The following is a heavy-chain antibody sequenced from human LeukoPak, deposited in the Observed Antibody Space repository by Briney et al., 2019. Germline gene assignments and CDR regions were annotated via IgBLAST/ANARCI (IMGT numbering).Heavy chain of an antibody. CDR1: GFTFSDYY. J-gene: IGHJ4*02. Sequence: PGGSLRLSCAASGFTFSDYYMSWIRQAPGKGLEWVSYISSSGSTIYYTDSVKGRFTISRGNAKNSLYLQMNSLRVDDTAVYYCAREVVGSTLDYWGQGTLVTVSS. V-gene: IGHV3-11*04. CDR2: ISSSGSTI. CDR3: AREVVGSTLDY. D-gene: IGHD2-15*01.